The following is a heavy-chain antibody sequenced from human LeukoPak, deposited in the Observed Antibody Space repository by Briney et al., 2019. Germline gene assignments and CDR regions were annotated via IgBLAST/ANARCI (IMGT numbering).Heavy chain of an antibody. CDR3: ARGPSRWHQT. J-gene: IGHJ5*02. CDR2: INHSGSH. Sequence: GSLRLSCAASGFTFDDYGMSWVRQAPGKGLEWIGEINHSGSHNYNPSLESRVTISVDTSKNQFSLRLTSVTAADTAVYYCARGPSRWHQTWGQGTLVTVSS. V-gene: IGHV4-34*01. D-gene: IGHD6-19*01. CDR1: GFTFDDYG.